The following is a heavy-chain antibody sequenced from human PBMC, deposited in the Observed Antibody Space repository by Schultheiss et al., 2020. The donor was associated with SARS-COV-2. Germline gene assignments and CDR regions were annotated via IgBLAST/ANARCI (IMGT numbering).Heavy chain of an antibody. CDR2: IDPSDSYT. CDR3: ARPQYSGDSGYGMDV. V-gene: IGHV5-10-1*01. D-gene: IGHD4-17*01. CDR1: GYSFTSYW. J-gene: IGHJ6*02. Sequence: GESLKISCKGSGYSFTSYWIGWVRQMPGKGLEWMGRIDPSDSYTNYSPSFQGHVTISTDKYISTAYLQWNSLKASDTATYYCARPQYSGDSGYGMDVWGQGTTVTVSS.